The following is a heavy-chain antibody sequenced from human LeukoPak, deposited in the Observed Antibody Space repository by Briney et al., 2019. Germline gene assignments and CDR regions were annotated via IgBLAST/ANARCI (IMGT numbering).Heavy chain of an antibody. Sequence: SVKVSCKASGGTFISYTISWVRQAPGQGLEGMGRIIPILGIANYAQKLQGRVTITAGKSTSTAYMELSSLRSEDTAVYYCARGITIFGVVPAWGQGTLVTVSS. CDR3: ARGITIFGVVPA. CDR1: GGTFISYT. D-gene: IGHD3-3*01. CDR2: IIPILGIA. V-gene: IGHV1-69*02. J-gene: IGHJ5*02.